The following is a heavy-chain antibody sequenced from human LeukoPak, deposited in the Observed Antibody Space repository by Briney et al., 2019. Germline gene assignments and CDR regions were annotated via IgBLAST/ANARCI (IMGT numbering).Heavy chain of an antibody. V-gene: IGHV3-23*01. J-gene: IGHJ4*02. CDR2: ISGSGGST. CDR3: AKRIQSAMATGY. Sequence: GGSLRLSCAASGFTFSNSALSWVRQAPGKGLEWVSDISGSGGSTYYADSAKGRFTISRDNSKNTLYLQMNSLRAEDTAVYYCAKRIQSAMATGYWGQGTLVTVPS. D-gene: IGHD5-18*01. CDR1: GFTFSNSA.